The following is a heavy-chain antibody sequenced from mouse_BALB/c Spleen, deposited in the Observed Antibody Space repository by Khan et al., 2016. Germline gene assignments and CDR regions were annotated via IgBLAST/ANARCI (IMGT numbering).Heavy chain of an antibody. Sequence: EVELVESGGGLVQPGGSRKLSCAASGFTFRSFGMHWVRQAPEKGLEWVAYISSGASTIYDTDTVKGRFTISRDNPKNTLFLQMTSLRSENTAMYYCSRGSIYALDYWGQGTSVTVSS. CDR3: SRGSIYALDY. CDR2: ISSGASTI. J-gene: IGHJ4*01. D-gene: IGHD1-1*02. CDR1: GFTFRSFG. V-gene: IGHV5-17*02.